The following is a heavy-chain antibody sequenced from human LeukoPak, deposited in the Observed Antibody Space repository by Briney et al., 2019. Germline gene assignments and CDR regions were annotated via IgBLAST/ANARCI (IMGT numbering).Heavy chain of an antibody. CDR3: ARGYSGDDDFFY. CDR2: ISGTGDNT. D-gene: IGHD5-12*01. Sequence: PGGSLRLSCAASGFTFSNYAMRWVRQAPGKGLEWVSYISGTGDNTQYADSVKGRFTISRDDSKNTVSLQINNLRAEDTAVYYCARGYSGDDDFFYWGQGTLVTVSS. J-gene: IGHJ4*02. CDR1: GFTFSNYA. V-gene: IGHV3-23*01.